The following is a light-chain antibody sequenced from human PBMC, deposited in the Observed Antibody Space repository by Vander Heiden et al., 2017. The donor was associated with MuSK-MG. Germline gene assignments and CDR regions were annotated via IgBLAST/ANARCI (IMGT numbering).Light chain of an antibody. CDR3: PAWDSRTSV. CDR2: QDS. V-gene: IGLV3-1*01. J-gene: IGLJ3*02. CDR1: KLGDKY. Sequence: SYELTQPPSVSVSPGQTASITCSGDKLGDKYACWYQQKPGQSPGRGSYQDSKRPSGIPERFSGSNSGITATLTISGTQAMDEAYEYSPAWDSRTSVFGGGTKLTVL.